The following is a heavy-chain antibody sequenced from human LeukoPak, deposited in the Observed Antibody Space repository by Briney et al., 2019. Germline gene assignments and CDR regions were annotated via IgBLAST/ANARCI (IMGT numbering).Heavy chain of an antibody. CDR2: INHSGRT. V-gene: IGHV4-34*01. D-gene: IGHD3-22*01. Sequence: SETLSLTCAVYGGSFSRYYWIRQPPGKGLEWIGEINHSGRTNYNPSLKSRVTISVDTSKNQFSLKLSSVTAADTAVYYCARGQVLRYYDSSGIIDYWGQGTLVTVSS. CDR1: GGSFSRYY. CDR3: ARGQVLRYYDSSGIIDY. J-gene: IGHJ4*01.